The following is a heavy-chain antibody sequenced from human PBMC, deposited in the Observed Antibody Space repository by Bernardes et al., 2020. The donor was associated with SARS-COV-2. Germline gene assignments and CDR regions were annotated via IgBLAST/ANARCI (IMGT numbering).Heavy chain of an antibody. V-gene: IGHV4-39*01. CDR1: GGSISSSFYY. D-gene: IGHD6-13*01. J-gene: IGHJ5*02. Sequence: TLSLSCIVSGGSISSSFYYWGWIRQPPGQGLEWIGSIFYSGSTHYNPSLKSRVTISVDTSKNHFSLKLSSVTAADTAVYHCARQDFIAAAGTRWFDPWGQGTLVTVSS. CDR2: IFYSGST. CDR3: ARQDFIAAAGTRWFDP.